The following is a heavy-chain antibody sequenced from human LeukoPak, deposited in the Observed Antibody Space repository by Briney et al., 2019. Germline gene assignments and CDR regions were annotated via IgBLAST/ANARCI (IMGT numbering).Heavy chain of an antibody. V-gene: IGHV1-18*04. CDR1: GYTFTGYY. CDR3: ARAHYGSGSPFDY. D-gene: IGHD3-10*01. J-gene: IGHJ4*02. CDR2: ISAYNGNT. Sequence: ASVKVSCKASGYTFTGYYMHWVRQAPGQGLEWMGWISAYNGNTNYAQKLQGRVTMTTDTSTSTAYMELRSLRSDDTAVYYCARAHYGSGSPFDYWGQGTLVTVSS.